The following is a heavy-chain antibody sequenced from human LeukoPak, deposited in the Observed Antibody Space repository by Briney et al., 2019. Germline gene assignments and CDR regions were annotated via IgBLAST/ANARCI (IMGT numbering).Heavy chain of an antibody. V-gene: IGHV1-3*01. J-gene: IGHJ4*02. D-gene: IGHD3-3*01. CDR3: AREDDFWSGYYRY. Sequence: KFQGRVTITRDTSASTAYMELSSLRSGDTAVYYCAREDDFWSGYYRYWGQGTLVTVSS.